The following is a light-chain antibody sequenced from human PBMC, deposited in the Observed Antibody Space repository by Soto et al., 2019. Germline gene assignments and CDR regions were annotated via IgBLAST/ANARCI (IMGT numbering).Light chain of an antibody. CDR2: KTS. V-gene: IGKV1-5*03. CDR1: QSLTMW. J-gene: IGKJ1*01. CDR3: QHWGDYSWT. Sequence: DIHMTQSPSTLSASVGDRVTITCRASQSLTMWLAWYQQKPGKALNLLIYKTSSLESGVPSRFSGSGSGTESTLPFGSLQPDDLATYYCQHWGDYSWTFDQGNKVE.